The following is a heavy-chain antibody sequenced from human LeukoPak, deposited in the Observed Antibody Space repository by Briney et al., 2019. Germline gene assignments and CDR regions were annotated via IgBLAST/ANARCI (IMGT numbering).Heavy chain of an antibody. J-gene: IGHJ6*03. CDR2: IYYSGST. Sequence: SETLSLTCTVSGGSISSSSYYWGWIRQPPGKGLEWIGSIYYSGSTYYNPSLKSRVTISVDTSKNQFSLKLSSVTAADTAVYYCARERRWAAAGIPNYYMDVWGKGTTVTVSS. CDR3: ARERRWAAAGIPNYYMDV. CDR1: GGSISSSSYY. V-gene: IGHV4-39*02. D-gene: IGHD6-13*01.